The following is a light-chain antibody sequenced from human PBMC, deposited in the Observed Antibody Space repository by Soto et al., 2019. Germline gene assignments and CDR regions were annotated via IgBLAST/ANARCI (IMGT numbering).Light chain of an antibody. Sequence: VLTRSPGTLSLSPGLRATLSCRASQSISSSFLAWYQQKPGQAPRLLIYGASSRATGIPDRFSGSGSGTDFTLTISRLEPEDFAVYYCQQCGSSPETFGQGTKV. CDR3: QQCGSSPET. J-gene: IGKJ1*01. CDR2: GAS. CDR1: QSISSSF. V-gene: IGKV3-20*01.